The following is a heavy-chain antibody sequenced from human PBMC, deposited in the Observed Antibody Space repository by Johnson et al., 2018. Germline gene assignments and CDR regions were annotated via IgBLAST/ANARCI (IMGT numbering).Heavy chain of an antibody. Sequence: VQLVESGGGLVKSGRSXRLSCTVSGFMFGDYGMSWFRQAPGKGLEWVANRKQDGSAKHDVDSVKGRFTISRDSAKSSLYLQMNSRRAEETAVYYCANIDTSGRGAYFQYWGQGTLVTVSS. CDR1: GFMFGDYG. CDR3: ANIDTSGRGAYFQY. D-gene: IGHD3-22*01. CDR2: RKQDGSAK. V-gene: IGHV3-7*01. J-gene: IGHJ1*01.